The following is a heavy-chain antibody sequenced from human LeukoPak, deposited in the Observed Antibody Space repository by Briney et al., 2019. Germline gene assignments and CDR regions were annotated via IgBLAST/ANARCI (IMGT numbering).Heavy chain of an antibody. Sequence: GGSLRLSCAASGFTFSSYAMSWVRQAPGEGLDWVSTISGDGGRTHYADSVKGRFTMSRDNSKNTLYLQMNSLRVEDTALYYCAKHVRYGMDVWGQGTTVTVSS. CDR2: ISGDGGRT. V-gene: IGHV3-23*01. J-gene: IGHJ6*02. CDR1: GFTFSSYA. CDR3: AKHVRYGMDV.